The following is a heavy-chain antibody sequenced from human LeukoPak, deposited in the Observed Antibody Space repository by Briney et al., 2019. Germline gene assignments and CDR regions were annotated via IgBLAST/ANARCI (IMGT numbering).Heavy chain of an antibody. V-gene: IGHV4-59*08. CDR3: ARRDIWNWFDP. Sequence: SETLSLTCTVSGGSISSYYWSWIRQPPGKGLEWIGYIYYSGSTNYNPSLKSRATISVDTSKNQFSLKLSSVTAADTAVYYCARRDIWNWFDPWGQGTLVTVSS. CDR1: GGSISSYY. CDR2: IYYSGST. J-gene: IGHJ5*02. D-gene: IGHD3-9*01.